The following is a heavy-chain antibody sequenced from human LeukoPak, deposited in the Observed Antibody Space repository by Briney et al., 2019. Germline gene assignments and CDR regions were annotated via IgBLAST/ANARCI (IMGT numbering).Heavy chain of an antibody. V-gene: IGHV3-13*01. CDR3: AVGRGHWGYDLVDY. CDR1: GFTFSKDD. CDR2: IGVTGDT. Sequence: GGSLRLSCAASGFTFSKDDFHWVRQAPGKGLEWVAAIGVTGDTYYADSVKGRFTISREDAANSLYLQMRSLRAEDTAVYYCAVGRGHWGYDLVDYWGQGTLVTVSS. J-gene: IGHJ4*02. D-gene: IGHD5-12*01.